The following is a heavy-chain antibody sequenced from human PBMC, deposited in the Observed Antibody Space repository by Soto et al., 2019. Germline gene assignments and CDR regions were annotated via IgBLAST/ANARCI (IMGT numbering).Heavy chain of an antibody. J-gene: IGHJ4*02. CDR3: ASPVECSTTSCIR. D-gene: IGHD2-2*01. CDR2: IYPGGSDT. V-gene: IGHV5-51*01. CDR1: GYSFTSYW. Sequence: PGESLKISCKASGYSFTSYWIGWVRQMPGKGLEWMGIIYPGGSDTRYSPTFQGQVTISADKSISTAYLQWSSLKASDTAMYYCASPVECSTTSCIRWGQGTLVTVSS.